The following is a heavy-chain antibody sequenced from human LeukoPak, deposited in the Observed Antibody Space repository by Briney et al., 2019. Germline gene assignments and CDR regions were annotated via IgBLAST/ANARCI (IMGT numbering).Heavy chain of an antibody. CDR2: ISGSGGST. D-gene: IGHD1-26*01. J-gene: IGHJ4*02. Sequence: GGSLRLSCAASGFTFSNYAMSWVRQAPGKGLEWVSAISGSGGSTYYADSVKGRFTISRDNSKNTLYLQMNSLRAEDTAVYYCAKGQVGALRWFDYWGQGTLVTVSS. CDR1: GFTFSNYA. V-gene: IGHV3-23*01. CDR3: AKGQVGALRWFDY.